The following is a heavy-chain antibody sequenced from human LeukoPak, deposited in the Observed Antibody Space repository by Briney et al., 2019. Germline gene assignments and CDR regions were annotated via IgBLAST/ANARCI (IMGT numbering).Heavy chain of an antibody. CDR2: IIPIFGTA. Sequence: VASVKVSCKASGYTFTGYYMHWVRQAPGQGLEWMGEIIPIFGTANYAQKFQGRVTITADESTSTAYMELSSLRSEDTAVYYCARDRNHYGSGSYLGGNDYWGQGTLVTVSS. V-gene: IGHV1-69*13. CDR3: ARDRNHYGSGSYLGGNDY. CDR1: GYTFTGYY. J-gene: IGHJ4*02. D-gene: IGHD3-10*01.